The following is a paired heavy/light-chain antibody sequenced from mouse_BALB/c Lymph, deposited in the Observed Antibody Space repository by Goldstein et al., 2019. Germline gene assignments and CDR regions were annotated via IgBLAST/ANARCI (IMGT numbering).Light chain of an antibody. CDR1: SSVSSSY. CDR3: HQWSSYPFT. V-gene: IGKV4-79*01. J-gene: IGKJ4*01. CDR2: STS. Sequence: QIVLTQSPAIMSASPGEKVTLTCSASSSVSSSYLYWYQQKPGSSPKLWIYSTSNLASGVPARFSGSGSGTSYSLTISSMEAEDAASYFCHQWSSYPFTFGSGTKLEIK.
Heavy chain of an antibody. CDR2: IYPGSGST. V-gene: IGHV1-81*01. CDR3: ARREGRGDY. Sequence: QVQLQQSGPELVKPGASVKMSCKASGYTFTDYVISWVKQRTGQGLEWIGEIYPGSGSTYYNEKFKGKATLTADKSSNTAYMQLSSLTSEDSAVYFCARREGRGDYWGQGTTLTVSS. D-gene: IGHD3-3*01. J-gene: IGHJ2*01. CDR1: GYTFTDYV.